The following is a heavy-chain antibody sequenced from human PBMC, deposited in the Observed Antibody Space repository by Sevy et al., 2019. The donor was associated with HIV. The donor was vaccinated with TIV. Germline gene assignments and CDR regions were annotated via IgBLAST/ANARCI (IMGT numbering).Heavy chain of an antibody. Sequence: GESLKISCKGSGYSFTSYWIGWVRQMPGKGLEWMGIIYPGDSDTRHSPSFQGQVTISADKSISTAYLQWSSLKASDTAMYYCARSKVDTAMVYDAFDIWGQGTMVTVSS. V-gene: IGHV5-51*01. CDR1: GYSFTSYW. CDR2: IYPGDSDT. CDR3: ARSKVDTAMVYDAFDI. J-gene: IGHJ3*02. D-gene: IGHD5-18*01.